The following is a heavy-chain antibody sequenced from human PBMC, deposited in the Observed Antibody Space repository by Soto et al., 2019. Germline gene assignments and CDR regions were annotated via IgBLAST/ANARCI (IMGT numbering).Heavy chain of an antibody. Sequence: EVQLLESGGGLVQPGGSLRLSCAASGFTFTSYAMSWVRQAPGKGLEWVSAISGSGGSTYYADSVKGRFTISRDNSKNTLYLQMTSLGAEDTAVYYCAKDSRKLDDGEGRYNWFDPWGQGTLVTVSS. D-gene: IGHD4-17*01. V-gene: IGHV3-23*01. CDR3: AKDSRKLDDGEGRYNWFDP. CDR2: ISGSGGST. J-gene: IGHJ5*02. CDR1: GFTFTSYA.